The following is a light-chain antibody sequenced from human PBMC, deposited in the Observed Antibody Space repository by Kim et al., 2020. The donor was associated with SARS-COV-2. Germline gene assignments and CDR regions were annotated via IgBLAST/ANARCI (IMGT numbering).Light chain of an antibody. Sequence: AAVKNSRITCRGNNIGSNSVHRYQPKPGQAHVLVIYYDSDRPSGIPERFSGSSSGNTATLTISRVEARDEDDYYCQVRDSSSDHRVFGGGTQLTVL. CDR1: NIGSNS. V-gene: IGLV3-21*01. CDR2: YDS. J-gene: IGLJ3*02. CDR3: QVRDSSSDHRV.